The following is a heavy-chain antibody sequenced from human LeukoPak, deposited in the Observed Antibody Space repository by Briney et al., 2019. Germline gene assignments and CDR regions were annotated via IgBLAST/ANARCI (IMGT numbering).Heavy chain of an antibody. J-gene: IGHJ5*02. V-gene: IGHV4-34*01. D-gene: IGHD3-10*01. CDR2: INHSGST. CDR1: GGSFSGYY. Sequence: PSGTLSLTCAVYGGSFSGYYWSWIRQPPGKGLEWIGEINHSGSTNYNPSLKSRVTISVDTSKNQFSLKLSSVTAADTAVYYCARGRSYNNWFDPWGQGTLVTVSS. CDR3: ARGRSYNNWFDP.